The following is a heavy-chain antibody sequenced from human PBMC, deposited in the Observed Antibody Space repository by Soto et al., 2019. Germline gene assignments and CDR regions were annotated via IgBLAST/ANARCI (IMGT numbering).Heavy chain of an antibody. D-gene: IGHD3-3*01. CDR2: IYYSGST. CDR1: GGSISSYY. J-gene: IGHJ4*02. CDR3: ARDSGPLKNDFWSGYYRTFDY. Sequence: PSETLSLTCTVSGGSISSYYWSWIRQPPGKGLEWIGYIYYSGSTNYNPSLKSRVTISVDTSKNQFSLKLSSVTAADTAVYYCARDSGPLKNDFWSGYYRTFDYWGQGTLVTVSS. V-gene: IGHV4-59*01.